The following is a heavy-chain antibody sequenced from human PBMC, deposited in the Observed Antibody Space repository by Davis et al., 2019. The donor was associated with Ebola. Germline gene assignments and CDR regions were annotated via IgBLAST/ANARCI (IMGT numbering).Heavy chain of an antibody. V-gene: IGHV3-30*03. CDR3: VAAAGFY. Sequence: GESLKISCAASGFTFSSYGMHWVRQAPGKGLEWVAVISYDGSNKYYADSVKGRFTISRDNSKNTLYLQMNSLRAEDTAVYYCVAAAGFYWGQGTLVTVSS. CDR2: ISYDGSNK. J-gene: IGHJ4*02. D-gene: IGHD6-13*01. CDR1: GFTFSSYG.